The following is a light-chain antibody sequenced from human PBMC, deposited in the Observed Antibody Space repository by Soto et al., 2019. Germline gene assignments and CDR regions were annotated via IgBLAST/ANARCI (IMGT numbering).Light chain of an antibody. CDR2: DSS. J-gene: IGKJ5*01. CDR1: QSISSH. Sequence: EIVMTQSPATPSVSPGGRVTLSCRASQSISSHLGWYQQRPGRTPSLLIYDSSSRVTDIPARFSGSGSGTEFTLTISSLQSEDFAVYYCQQYHEWPMTFGQGTRLEIK. CDR3: QQYHEWPMT. V-gene: IGKV3-15*01.